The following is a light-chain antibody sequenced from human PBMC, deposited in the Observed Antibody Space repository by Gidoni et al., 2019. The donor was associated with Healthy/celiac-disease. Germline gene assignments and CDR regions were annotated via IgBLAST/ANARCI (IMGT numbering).Light chain of an antibody. CDR3: SSYTSSSPWV. V-gene: IGLV2-14*01. CDR2: EVS. CDR1: SSDVGGYNY. J-gene: IGLJ3*02. Sequence: QSALTQPASVSGSPGQSITISCTGTSSDVGGYNYVSWYQQHPGKAPKLMIYEVSNRPPGVSNRFSGSKSGNTAYLTISGLQAEDEADYYCSSYTSSSPWVFGGGTKLTVL.